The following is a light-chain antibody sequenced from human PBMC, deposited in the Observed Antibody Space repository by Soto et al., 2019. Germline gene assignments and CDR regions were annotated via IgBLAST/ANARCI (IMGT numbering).Light chain of an antibody. J-gene: IGKJ5*01. V-gene: IGKV3-20*01. CDR3: QQYGSSPPIT. CDR2: GAS. Sequence: ELVWTQSPGTLSLSPGERATLSCRAIQSVSSSYLAWYQQKPGQAPRLLIYGASSRATGIPDRFSGSGSGTDFTLTISRLEPEDFAVYYCQQYGSSPPITFGQGTRLEIK. CDR1: QSVSSSY.